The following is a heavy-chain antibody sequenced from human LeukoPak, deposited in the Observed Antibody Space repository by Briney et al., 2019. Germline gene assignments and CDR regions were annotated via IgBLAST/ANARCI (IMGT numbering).Heavy chain of an antibody. CDR1: GYTFTSYD. CDR3: ARERVGSGWDGVYYYYSYMGV. CDR2: MNPNSGKT. Sequence: ASVKVSCKASGYTFTSYDINWVRHATRQGLEWMGWMNPNSGKTGYAQKLQGRVTMTTDTTTSTAYMEMRSLRSDDTAVYYCARERVGSGWDGVYYYYSYMGVWGKGTTVTISS. D-gene: IGHD6-19*01. V-gene: IGHV1-8*01. J-gene: IGHJ6*03.